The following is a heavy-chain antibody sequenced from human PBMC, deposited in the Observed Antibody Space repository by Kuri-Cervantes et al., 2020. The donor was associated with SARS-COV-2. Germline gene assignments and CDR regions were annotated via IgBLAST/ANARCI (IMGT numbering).Heavy chain of an antibody. CDR1: VGTFSHTT. CDR2: IIHGGCT. V-gene: IGHV4-34*08. Sequence: SETLSLTCYVCVGTFSHTTGSWIRRPPGKGLEWIGEIIHGGCTNYNASLNSRVTISLDTSSKQFSLKVPSVTAAVTAVYYCVRSYGSSYWYFDLWGRGTLVTVSS. CDR3: VRSYGSSYWYFDL. J-gene: IGHJ2*01. D-gene: IGHD5-18*01.